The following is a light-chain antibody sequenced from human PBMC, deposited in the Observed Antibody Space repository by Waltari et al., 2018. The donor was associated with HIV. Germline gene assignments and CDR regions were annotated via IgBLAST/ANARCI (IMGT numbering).Light chain of an antibody. J-gene: IGKJ2*01. V-gene: IGKV4-1*01. CDR1: QSVLYSSNNKNY. CDR2: WAS. CDR3: QQYYSTPRT. Sequence: DIVMTQSPDSLAVSLGERATINCKSSQSVLYSSNNKNYLAWYQQKPGQPPKLLIYWASTRESGVPDRFSGSGSDTDFTLTISSLQAEDVAVYYCQQYYSTPRTFGQGTKLEIK.